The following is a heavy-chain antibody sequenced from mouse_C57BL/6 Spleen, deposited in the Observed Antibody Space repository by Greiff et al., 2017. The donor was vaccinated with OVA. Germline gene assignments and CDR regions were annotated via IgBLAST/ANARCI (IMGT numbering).Heavy chain of an antibody. J-gene: IGHJ2*01. Sequence: VKLMESGPGLVQPSQSLSITCTVSGFSFTSYGVHWVRQSPGKGLEWLGVIWRGGSTDYNAAFMSRLSITKDNSKSQVFFKMNSLQSDDTAIYYCAKFDGYYDYFDYWGQGTTLTVSS. CDR3: AKFDGYYDYFDY. V-gene: IGHV2-5*01. D-gene: IGHD2-3*01. CDR1: GFSFTSYG. CDR2: IWRGGST.